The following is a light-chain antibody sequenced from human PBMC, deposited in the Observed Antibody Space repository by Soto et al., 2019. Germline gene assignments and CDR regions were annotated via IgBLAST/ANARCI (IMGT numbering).Light chain of an antibody. V-gene: IGLV4-69*01. CDR1: SGHSSYA. CDR2: LNSDGSH. J-gene: IGLJ2*01. CDR3: QTWGTGIVV. Sequence: QSVLTQSPSASASLGASVKHTCTLSSGHSSYAIAWHQQQPEKGPRYLMKLNSDGSHNKGDGIPDRFSGSSSGSERYLTISSLQSEDEADYYCQTWGTGIVVFGGGTKLTVL.